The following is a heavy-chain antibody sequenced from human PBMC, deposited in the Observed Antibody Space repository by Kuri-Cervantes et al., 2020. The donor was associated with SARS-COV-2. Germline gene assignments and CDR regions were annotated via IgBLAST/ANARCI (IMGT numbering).Heavy chain of an antibody. J-gene: IGHJ1*01. V-gene: IGHV3-30*02. D-gene: IGHD2-2*02. CDR3: AKDRGYCSSTSCYNGYFQH. CDR2: IRYDGSNK. Sequence: GGSLRLSCAASGFTFSSYWMSWVRQAPGKGLEWVAFIRYDGSNKYYADSVRGRFTISRDNSKNTLYPQMNSLRAEDTAVYYCAKDRGYCSSTSCYNGYFQHWGQGTLVTVSS. CDR1: GFTFSSYW.